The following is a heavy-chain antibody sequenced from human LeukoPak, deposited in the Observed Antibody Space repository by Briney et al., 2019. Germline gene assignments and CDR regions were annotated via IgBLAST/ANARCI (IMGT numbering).Heavy chain of an antibody. CDR3: ARDLMGVIPIYYFDY. CDR2: ISYDGSNK. D-gene: IGHD3-16*02. Sequence: GGSLRLSCAASGFTFSSYGMHWVRQAPGKGLEWVAVISYDGSNKYYADSVKGRFTISRDNSKNTLYLQMNSLRAEDAAVYYCARDLMGVIPIYYFDYWGQGTLVTVSS. V-gene: IGHV3-30*19. CDR1: GFTFSSYG. J-gene: IGHJ4*02.